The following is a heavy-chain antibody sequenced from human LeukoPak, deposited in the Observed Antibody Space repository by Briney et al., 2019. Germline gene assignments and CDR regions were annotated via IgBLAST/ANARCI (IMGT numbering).Heavy chain of an antibody. Sequence: PGGSLRLSCAASGFTVSSNYMSWVRQAPGKGLEWVSVIYSGGSTYYADSVKGRFTISRDNSKNTLYLQMNSLRAEDTAVYYCARESSGYSSSWVRAFDIWGQGTMVTVSS. V-gene: IGHV3-53*01. CDR1: GFTVSSNY. J-gene: IGHJ3*02. D-gene: IGHD6-13*01. CDR2: IYSGGST. CDR3: ARESSGYSSSWVRAFDI.